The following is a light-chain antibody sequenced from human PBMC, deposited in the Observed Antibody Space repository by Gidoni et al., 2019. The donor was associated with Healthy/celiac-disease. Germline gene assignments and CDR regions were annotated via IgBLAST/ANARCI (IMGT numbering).Light chain of an antibody. CDR1: QSISSY. V-gene: IGKV1-39*01. CDR2: AAS. Sequence: DIQMTQSPSSLSASVGDRVTITCQASQSISSYLNWYQQKPGKAPKLLIYAASSLQSGVPSRFSGSGSGTDFTLTISRLPPEDFATYYCQQSYSTPRTFGQGTKVEIK. J-gene: IGKJ1*01. CDR3: QQSYSTPRT.